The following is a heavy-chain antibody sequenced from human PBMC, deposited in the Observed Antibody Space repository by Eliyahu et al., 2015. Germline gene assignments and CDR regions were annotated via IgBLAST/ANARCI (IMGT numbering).Heavy chain of an antibody. J-gene: IGHJ4*02. CDR2: IRSNTDGGTT. V-gene: IGHV3-15*01. CDR3: TTEYSGGSEF. Sequence: LEWVGRIRSNTDGGTTDYAAPVKGTFIISRDDEKNTLYLQMNSLRTEDTAVYYCTTEYSGGSEFWGQGTLVTVSP. D-gene: IGHD1-26*01.